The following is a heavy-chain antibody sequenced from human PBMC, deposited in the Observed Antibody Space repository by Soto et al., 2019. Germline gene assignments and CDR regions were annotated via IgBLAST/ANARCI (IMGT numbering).Heavy chain of an antibody. CDR1: GFTFSSYW. J-gene: IGHJ4*02. V-gene: IGHV3-7*01. Sequence: EVQLVESGGGLVQPGGSLRLSCAASGFTFSSYWMDWVRQAPGKGLEWVANINEDGSETNYVDSVKGRFTISRDNSKNTLYLQMNSLRAEDTAVYYCAKDPRDYWGQGTLVTVSS. CDR2: INEDGSET. CDR3: AKDPRDY.